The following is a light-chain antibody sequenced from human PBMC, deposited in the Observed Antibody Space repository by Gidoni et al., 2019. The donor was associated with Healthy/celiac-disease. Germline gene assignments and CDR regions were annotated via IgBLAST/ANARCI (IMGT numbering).Light chain of an antibody. J-gene: IGKJ1*01. CDR2: GAS. CDR3: QSRKT. V-gene: IGKV3-20*01. Sequence: EIVLTQSPGTLSLSPGERATLSCRASQSVSSSYLAWYQQKPGQAPRLLIYGASSRATGIPDRFSGSGSGTDLTLTISRLEPEDFAVYYCQSRKTFGQGTKVEIK. CDR1: QSVSSSY.